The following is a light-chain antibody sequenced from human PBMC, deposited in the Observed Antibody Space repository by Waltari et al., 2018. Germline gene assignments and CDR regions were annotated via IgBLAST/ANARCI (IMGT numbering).Light chain of an antibody. CDR2: DVG. CDR1: SSDVGGYSY. J-gene: IGLJ1*01. Sequence: QSAPTQPRSVSGSPGLSVTISCTGTSSDVGGYSYVSWYQHHPGKAPKLLIYDVGKRPSGVPNRFSGSKSGNTASLTISGLQAEDEADYYCCSYAGTYTFVFGTGTRVTVL. V-gene: IGLV2-11*01. CDR3: CSYAGTYTFV.